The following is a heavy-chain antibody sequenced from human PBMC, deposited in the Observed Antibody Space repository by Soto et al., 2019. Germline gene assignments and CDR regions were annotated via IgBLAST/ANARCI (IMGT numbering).Heavy chain of an antibody. CDR1: GYTFTSYA. D-gene: IGHD3-3*01. J-gene: IGHJ4*02. CDR3: ARGEDLEWSYIVDY. V-gene: IGHV1-3*01. CDR2: INAGNGNT. Sequence: ASVKVSCKASGYTFTSYAMHWVRQAPGQRLEWMGWINAGNGNTKYSQKFQGRVTITRDTSASTAYMELSSLRSEGTAVYYCARGEDLEWSYIVDYWGQGTLVTVSS.